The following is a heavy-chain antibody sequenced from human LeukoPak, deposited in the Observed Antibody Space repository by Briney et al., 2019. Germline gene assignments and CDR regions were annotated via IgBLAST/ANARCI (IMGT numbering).Heavy chain of an antibody. CDR1: GFTFSSYA. J-gene: IGHJ6*02. CDR2: ISGSGGST. D-gene: IGHD3-9*01. Sequence: PGGSLRLSCAASGFTFSSYAMSWVRQAPGKGLEWVSAISGSGGSTHYADSVKGRFTISRDNSKNTLYLQMNSLRAEDTAVYYCARGLTGYYPYYYGMDVWGQGTTVTVSS. V-gene: IGHV3-23*01. CDR3: ARGLTGYYPYYYGMDV.